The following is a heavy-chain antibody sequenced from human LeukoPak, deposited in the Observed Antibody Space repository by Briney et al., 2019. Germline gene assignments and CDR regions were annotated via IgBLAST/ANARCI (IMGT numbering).Heavy chain of an antibody. Sequence: PSETLSLTCTVSGGSINSSSYYWGWIRQPPGKGLEWIGSIYYSGSTYYNPSLKSRVTISVDTSKNQFSLNLSSVTAADTAVYYCARVSGYYGSGSYPNYFDYWGQGTLVTVSS. CDR1: GGSINSSSYY. CDR3: ARVSGYYGSGSYPNYFDY. J-gene: IGHJ4*02. V-gene: IGHV4-39*01. D-gene: IGHD3-10*01. CDR2: IYYSGST.